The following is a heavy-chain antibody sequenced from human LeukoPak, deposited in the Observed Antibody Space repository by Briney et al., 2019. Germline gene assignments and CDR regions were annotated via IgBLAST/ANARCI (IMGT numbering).Heavy chain of an antibody. V-gene: IGHV3-23*01. Sequence: GGSLRLSCAASGFTFSSYAMSWVRQAPGKGLEWVSTISGSGGSTYYADSVKGRFTISRDNSKNTLYLQMNSLRAEDTAVYYCAKDLGYCSSTSCYAIRGDFDYWGKGTLVTVSS. CDR2: ISGSGGST. CDR1: GFTFSSYA. D-gene: IGHD2-2*01. J-gene: IGHJ4*02. CDR3: AKDLGYCSSTSCYAIRGDFDY.